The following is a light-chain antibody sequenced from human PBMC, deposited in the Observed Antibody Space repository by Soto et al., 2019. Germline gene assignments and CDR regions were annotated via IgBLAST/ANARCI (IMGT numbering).Light chain of an antibody. CDR3: QQYSNWPLT. CDR2: GAS. V-gene: IGKV3D-15*01. CDR1: LTVSDN. Sequence: EVVMTQSPGAVSVSPGERATLSCRASLTVSDNYLAWYQQKAGQAPRLVIYGASNRATGIPDRFSGSGSGTEFTLTINSLQSEDFAVYYCQQYSNWPLTFGGGTKVDIK. J-gene: IGKJ4*01.